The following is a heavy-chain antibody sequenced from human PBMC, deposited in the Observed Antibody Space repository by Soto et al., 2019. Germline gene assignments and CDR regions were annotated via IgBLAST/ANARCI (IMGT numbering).Heavy chain of an antibody. CDR3: ARDSALVYCGGDCYYDY. Sequence: GGTLRLFCTASGLTFSSYSMNWVLHAPVKGLEWVSSISSSSSYIYYADSVKGRFTISRDNAKNSLYLQMNSLRAEDTAVYYCARDSALVYCGGDCYYDYWGQGTLVTVSS. D-gene: IGHD2-21*02. CDR1: GLTFSSYS. CDR2: ISSSSSYI. J-gene: IGHJ4*02. V-gene: IGHV3-21*01.